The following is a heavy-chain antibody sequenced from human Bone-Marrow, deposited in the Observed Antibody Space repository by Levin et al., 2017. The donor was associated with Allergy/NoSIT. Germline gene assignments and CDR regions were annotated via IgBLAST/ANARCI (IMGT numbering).Heavy chain of an antibody. J-gene: IGHJ2*01. CDR1: GFIFEDYA. CDR2: VSWNSVNI. CDR3: VRDRARSSDPYWYFDF. D-gene: IGHD6-6*01. V-gene: IGHV3-9*01. Sequence: SLKISCTASGFIFEDYAMHWVRQSPGKGLEWVSGVSWNSVNIDYADSVKGRFTISRDNSRNSLHLQMNSLRPEDTAFYYCVRDRARSSDPYWYFDFWGRGTLVTVSS.